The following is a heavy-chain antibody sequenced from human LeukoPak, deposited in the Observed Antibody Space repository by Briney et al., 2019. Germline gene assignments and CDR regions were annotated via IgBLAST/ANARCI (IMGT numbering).Heavy chain of an antibody. CDR1: RGSISGSNYF. V-gene: IGHV4-39*01. J-gene: IGHJ1*01. CDR3: ASAAYCSGGSRYRGFQH. CDR2: IYYSGST. D-gene: IGHD2-15*01. Sequence: SETLSLTCSVSRGSISGSNYFWGWIRQPPGKGLEWIGSIYYSGSTYYNPSLKSRVTISVDTSKNQFSLRLSSVTAADTAVYFCASAAYCSGGSRYRGFQHWGQGTLVTVSS.